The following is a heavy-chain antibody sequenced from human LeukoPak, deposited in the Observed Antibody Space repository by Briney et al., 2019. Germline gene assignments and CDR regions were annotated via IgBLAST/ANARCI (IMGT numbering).Heavy chain of an antibody. V-gene: IGHV1-24*01. Sequence: ASVKVSCKVSGHTLTELFMHWVRQAPGKGLEWMGGFDPEDGETIYAQKFQGRVTMTSDMSTSTVYMELSSLRSEDTAVYYCARSSGYYSSLFYMHVWGKGTTVTVSS. D-gene: IGHD3-22*01. J-gene: IGHJ6*03. CDR2: FDPEDGET. CDR3: ARSSGYYSSLFYMHV. CDR1: GHTLTELF.